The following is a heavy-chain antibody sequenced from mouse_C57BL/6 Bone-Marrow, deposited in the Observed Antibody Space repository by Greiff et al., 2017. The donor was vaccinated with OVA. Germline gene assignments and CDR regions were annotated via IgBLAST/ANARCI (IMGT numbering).Heavy chain of an antibody. CDR3: AREGEDY. V-gene: IGHV1-59*01. J-gene: IGHJ2*01. CDR1: GYTFTPHC. Sequence: HVQLQQPGAELVRPGTSATWCCKASGYTFTPHCIHPVKSRHRKGLEWIGVIDPSGSYTNYNQKFKGKASLTVDTSSSTAYMQLSRQTSEDSAVYYCAREGEDYWGQGTTLTVSS. CDR2: IDPSGSYT.